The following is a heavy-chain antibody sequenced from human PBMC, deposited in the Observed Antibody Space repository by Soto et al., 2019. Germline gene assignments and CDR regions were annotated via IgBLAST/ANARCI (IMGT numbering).Heavy chain of an antibody. CDR1: GGSISSGGYS. Sequence: PSETLSLTCAVSGGSISSGGYSWSWIRQPPGKGLEWIGYIYHSGSTYCNPSLKSRVTISVDRSKNQFSLKLSSVTAEDTAVYYCARSRRDWGEFDYWGKGTLFTVSS. D-gene: IGHD3-16*01. CDR3: ARSRRDWGEFDY. J-gene: IGHJ4*02. CDR2: IYHSGST. V-gene: IGHV4-30-2*01.